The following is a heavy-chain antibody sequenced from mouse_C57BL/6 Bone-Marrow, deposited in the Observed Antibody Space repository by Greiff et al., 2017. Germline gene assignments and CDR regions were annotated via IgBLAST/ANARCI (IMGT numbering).Heavy chain of an antibody. Sequence: VQLQQSGPELVKPGASVKMSCKASGYTFTSYWITWVKQRPGQGLEWIGDIYPGSGSTNYNEKFKSKATLTVDTSSSTAYMQLSSLTSEDSAVYYCARSMMVTSDYWGQGTTLTVSS. J-gene: IGHJ2*01. CDR3: ARSMMVTSDY. D-gene: IGHD2-3*01. V-gene: IGHV1-55*01. CDR1: GYTFTSYW. CDR2: IYPGSGST.